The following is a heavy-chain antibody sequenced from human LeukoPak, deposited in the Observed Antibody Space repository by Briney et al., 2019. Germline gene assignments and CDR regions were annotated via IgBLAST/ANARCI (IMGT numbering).Heavy chain of an antibody. CDR3: ARPNDAFDI. CDR1: GGSISSSSYY. J-gene: IGHJ3*02. V-gene: IGHV4-39*01. CDR2: IYYSGST. Sequence: KASGTLSLTCTVSGGSISSSSYYWGWIRQPPGKGLEWIGSIYYSGSTYYNPSLKSRVTISVDTSKNQFSLKLSSVTAADTAVYYCARPNDAFDIWGQGTMVTVSS.